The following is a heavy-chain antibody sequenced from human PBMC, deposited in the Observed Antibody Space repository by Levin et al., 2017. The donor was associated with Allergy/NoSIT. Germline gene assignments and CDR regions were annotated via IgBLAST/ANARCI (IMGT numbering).Heavy chain of an antibody. J-gene: IGHJ5*02. D-gene: IGHD2-21*01. Sequence: KRGESLKISCKASGYRFIDNFMHWLRQAPGQGLEWMGRLNPISGAADYGRKFQGRVTMTRDTSITTVYMELSRLTSDDTAVYYCARAAYRSIIRFDPWGQGTLVTVSS. CDR3: ARAAYRSIIRFDP. CDR2: LNPISGAA. V-gene: IGHV1-2*06. CDR1: GYRFIDNF.